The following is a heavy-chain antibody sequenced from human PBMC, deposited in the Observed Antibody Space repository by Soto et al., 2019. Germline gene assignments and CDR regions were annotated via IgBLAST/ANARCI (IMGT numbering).Heavy chain of an antibody. J-gene: IGHJ4*02. V-gene: IGHV3-30*01. D-gene: IGHD6-13*01. Sequence: QVQLVESGGGVVQPGRSLRLSCAASGFTFRTYAMDWVRQAPGKGLEWVAVISYDGTNKYYADSVKGRFTISRDNSKNPLSLQMNSVRAEDTAVYYCARGDSNSWSDYWGQGTLVTVSS. CDR2: ISYDGTNK. CDR3: ARGDSNSWSDY. CDR1: GFTFRTYA.